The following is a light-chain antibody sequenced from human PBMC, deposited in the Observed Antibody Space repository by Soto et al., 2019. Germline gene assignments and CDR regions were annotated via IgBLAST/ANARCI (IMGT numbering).Light chain of an antibody. CDR2: DVS. CDR1: TSDVGDYNF. J-gene: IGLJ1*01. CDR3: SSYTSSSTYV. Sequence: QSVLTQPASVSGSPGQSITISCTGTTSDVGDYNFVSWYQHHPGKVPKLMIYDVSNRPSGVSNRFSGSKSGNTASLTISGLQAEDEADYYCSSYTSSSTYVFGTGTKLTVL. V-gene: IGLV2-14*03.